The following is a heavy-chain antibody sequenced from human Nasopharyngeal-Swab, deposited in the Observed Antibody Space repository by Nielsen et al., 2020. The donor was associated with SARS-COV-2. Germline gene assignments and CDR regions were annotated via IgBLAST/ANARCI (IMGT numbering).Heavy chain of an antibody. CDR2: INWNSGNK. D-gene: IGHD1-1*01. J-gene: IGHJ4*02. CDR3: AKGLED. CDR1: GFTFDDYA. Sequence: SLKISYAASGFTFDDYAMHWVRQAPGKGLEWVSGINWNSGNKGYADSVKGRFTISRDNAKNSVYLEMTSLRAEDTALYYCAKGLEDWGQGTLVTVSS. V-gene: IGHV3-9*01.